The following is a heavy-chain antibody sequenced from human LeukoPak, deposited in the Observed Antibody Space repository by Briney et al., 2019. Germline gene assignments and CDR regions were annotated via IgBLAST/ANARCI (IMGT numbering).Heavy chain of an antibody. CDR2: IYYSGST. J-gene: IGHJ5*02. CDR3: ASLVGATLLDP. V-gene: IGHV4-39*01. D-gene: IGHD1-26*01. Sequence: SETLSLTCTVSGGSISSSSYYWGWIRQPPGKGLEWIGSIYYSGSTYYNPSLKSRVTISVDTSKNQFSLKLSSVTAADTAVYYCASLVGATLLDPWGQGTLVTVSS. CDR1: GGSISSSSYY.